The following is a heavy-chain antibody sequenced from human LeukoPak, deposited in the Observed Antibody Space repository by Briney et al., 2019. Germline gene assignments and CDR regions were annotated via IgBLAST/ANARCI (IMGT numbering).Heavy chain of an antibody. CDR1: GFTFSSYS. CDR2: ISSSSSYI. J-gene: IGHJ5*02. D-gene: IGHD4-17*01. Sequence: GGSQRLSCAASGFTFSSYSMNWVRQAPGKGLEWVSSISSSSSYIYYADSVKGRFTISRDNAKNSLYLQMNSLRAEDTAVYYCARDRGEGFDPWGQGTLVTVSS. V-gene: IGHV3-21*01. CDR3: ARDRGEGFDP.